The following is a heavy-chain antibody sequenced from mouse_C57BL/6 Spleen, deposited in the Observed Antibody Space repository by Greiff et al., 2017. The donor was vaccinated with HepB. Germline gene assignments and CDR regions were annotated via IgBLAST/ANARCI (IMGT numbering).Heavy chain of an antibody. CDR1: GYTFTSYW. D-gene: IGHD4-1*01. V-gene: IGHV1-69*01. J-gene: IGHJ4*01. CDR2: IDPSDSYT. Sequence: QVQLQKPGAELVMPGASVKLSCKASGYTFTSYWMHWVKQRPGQGLEWIGEIDPSDSYTNYNQKFKGKSTLTVDKSSSTAYMQLSSLTSEDSAVYYCAQLTGTGYYAMDYWGQGTSVTVSS. CDR3: AQLTGTGYYAMDY.